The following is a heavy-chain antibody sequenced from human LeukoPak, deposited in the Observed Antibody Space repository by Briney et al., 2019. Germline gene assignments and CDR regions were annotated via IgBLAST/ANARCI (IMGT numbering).Heavy chain of an antibody. V-gene: IGHV1-58*01. CDR2: IVVGSGNT. CDR1: GFTFTSSA. J-gene: IGHJ5*02. D-gene: IGHD3-3*01. Sequence: ASVKVSCKASGFTFTSSAVQWVRQARGQRLEWIGWIVVGSGNTNYAQKFQERVTITRDMSTSTAYMELSSLRSEDTAVYYCAARHYDFWSGNYYWFDPWGQGTLVTVSS. CDR3: AARHYDFWSGNYYWFDP.